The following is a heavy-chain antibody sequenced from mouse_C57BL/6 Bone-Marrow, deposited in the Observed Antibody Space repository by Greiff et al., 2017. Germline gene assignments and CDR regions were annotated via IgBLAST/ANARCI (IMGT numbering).Heavy chain of an antibody. D-gene: IGHD1-1*01. CDR3: ARKVAYYYGSSFPWWYFDV. V-gene: IGHV14-2*01. CDR1: GFNIKDYY. J-gene: IGHJ1*03. Sequence: EVKLMESGAELVKPGASVKLSCTASGFNIKDYYMHWVKQRTEQGLEWIGRIDPEDGETKYAPKFQGKATITADTSSNTAYLQLSSLTSEDTAVYYCARKVAYYYGSSFPWWYFDVWGTGTTVTVSS. CDR2: IDPEDGET.